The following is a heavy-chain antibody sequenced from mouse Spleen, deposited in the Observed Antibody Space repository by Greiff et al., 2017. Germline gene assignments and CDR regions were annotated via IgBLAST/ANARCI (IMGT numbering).Heavy chain of an antibody. J-gene: IGHJ4*01. CDR1: GYTFTDYE. Sequence: SGAELVRPGASVTLSCKASGYTFTDYEMHWVKQTPVHGLEWIGAIDPETGGTAYNQKFKGKAILTADKSSSTAYMELRSLTSEDSAVYYCTRIFGDYVDYAMDYWGQGTSVTVSS. CDR2: IDPETGGT. V-gene: IGHV1-15*01. CDR3: TRIFGDYVDYAMDY. D-gene: IGHD2-13*01.